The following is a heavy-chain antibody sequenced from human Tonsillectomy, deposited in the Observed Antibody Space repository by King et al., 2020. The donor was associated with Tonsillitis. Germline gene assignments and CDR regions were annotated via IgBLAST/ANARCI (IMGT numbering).Heavy chain of an antibody. J-gene: IGHJ5*02. D-gene: IGHD2-15*01. Sequence: QLVQSGAEVKKPGSSVKVSCKASGGTFSSYAISWVRQAPGQGLEWMGRIIPILGIANYAQKFQGRVTITADKSTRTAYMELSSQRSADTAVYYCARDLNFSCGTCYGANWCDPWGQGTLVTVPS. V-gene: IGHV1-69*04. CDR2: IIPILGIA. CDR3: ARDLNFSCGTCYGANWCDP. CDR1: GGTFSSYA.